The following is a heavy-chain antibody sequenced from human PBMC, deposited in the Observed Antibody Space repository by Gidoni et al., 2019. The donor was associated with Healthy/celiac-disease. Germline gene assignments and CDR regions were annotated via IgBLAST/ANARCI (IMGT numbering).Heavy chain of an antibody. V-gene: IGHV3-23*01. D-gene: IGHD5-18*01. CDR3: AKEGGYSYGPLRY. J-gene: IGHJ4*02. Sequence: EVQLLESGGGLVQPGGSLRLSCAASGFTFSSYAMSWVRQAPGKGMEWVSAISGRGGSTYYADSVKGRFTISSDNSKNTLYLQMNSLRAEDTAGYYCAKEGGYSYGPLRYWGQGTLVTVSS. CDR1: GFTFSSYA. CDR2: ISGRGGST.